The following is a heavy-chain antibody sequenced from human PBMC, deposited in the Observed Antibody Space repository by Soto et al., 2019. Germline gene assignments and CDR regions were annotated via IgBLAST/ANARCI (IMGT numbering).Heavy chain of an antibody. CDR3: AVVVVIKGWFDP. J-gene: IGHJ5*02. CDR1: GGSVSSGSYY. CDR2: IYYSGST. D-gene: IGHD3-22*01. Sequence: ASETLSLTCTVSGGSVSSGSYYWSWIRQPPGKGLEWIGYIYYSGSTNYNPSLKSRVTISVDTSKNQFSLKLSSVTAADTAVYYCAVVVVIKGWFDPWGQGTLVTVSS. V-gene: IGHV4-61*01.